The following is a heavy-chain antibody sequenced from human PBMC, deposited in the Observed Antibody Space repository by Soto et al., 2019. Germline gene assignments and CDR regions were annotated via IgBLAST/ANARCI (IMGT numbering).Heavy chain of an antibody. D-gene: IGHD1-26*01. CDR3: ATSTIYVGATGY. CDR2: FDPEDGET. V-gene: IGHV1-24*01. J-gene: IGHJ4*02. Sequence: ASVKVSCKVSGYTLTELSMHWVRQAPGKGLEWMGGFDPEDGETIYAQKFQGRVTMTEDTSTDTAYMELSSLRSEDTAVYYWATSTIYVGATGYWGQGTLVTVSS. CDR1: GYTLTELS.